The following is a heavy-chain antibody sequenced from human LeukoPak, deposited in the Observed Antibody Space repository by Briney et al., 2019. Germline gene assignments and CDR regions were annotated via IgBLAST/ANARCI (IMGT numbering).Heavy chain of an antibody. D-gene: IGHD3-22*01. Sequence: SETLSLTCAVSGGSISSNSYYWGWIRQPPGKGLEWIGSIYYSGNTYYNPSLKSRVTISGDTSKNQFSLKLSSVTAADTAVYYCARSSEGRYYYDSSGYSYYYYYMDVWGKGTTVTISS. V-gene: IGHV4-39*07. J-gene: IGHJ6*03. CDR1: GGSISSNSYY. CDR2: IYYSGNT. CDR3: ARSSEGRYYYDSSGYSYYYYYMDV.